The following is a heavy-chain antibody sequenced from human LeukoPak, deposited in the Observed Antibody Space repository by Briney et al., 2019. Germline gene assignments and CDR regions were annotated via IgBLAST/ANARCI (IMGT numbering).Heavy chain of an antibody. CDR1: GFTFSSYA. CDR2: ISGSGGST. D-gene: IGHD6-19*01. Sequence: GGSRRLSCAASGFTFSSYAMSWVRQAPGKGLEWVSAISGSGGSTYYADSVKGRFTISRDNSKNTLYLQMNSLRAEDTAVYYCAKDPGSSGWYRDYWGQGTLVTVSS. V-gene: IGHV3-23*01. CDR3: AKDPGSSGWYRDY. J-gene: IGHJ4*02.